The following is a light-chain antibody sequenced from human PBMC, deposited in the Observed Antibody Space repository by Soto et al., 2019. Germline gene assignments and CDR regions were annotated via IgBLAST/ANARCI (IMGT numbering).Light chain of an antibody. CDR1: SSDVGGYNY. Sequence: QSALTQPTSVSGSPGQSITIPCTGTSSDVGGYNYVSWYQQYPGKATKLVIFDVTNRPSGVSHRFSGAKSGNTASLTISGLQTEDEGTYYCSSYTRNPSPQWVFGGGTKLTVL. CDR2: DVT. J-gene: IGLJ3*02. V-gene: IGLV2-14*03. CDR3: SSYTRNPSPQWV.